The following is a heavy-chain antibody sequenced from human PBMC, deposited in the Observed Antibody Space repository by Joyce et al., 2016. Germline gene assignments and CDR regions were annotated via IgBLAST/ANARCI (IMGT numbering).Heavy chain of an antibody. J-gene: IGHJ3*02. CDR3: ARDRGIAVRAFDI. D-gene: IGHD6-19*01. CDR2: IIPLFTRA. Sequence: QVQLVQSGAEVKKPGSSVKVSCKASGGTFSSVTISWVRQAPGQGLEGMGGIIPLFTRANYAQKFQGRVTITADGSTSTAYMELSSLTSEDTAMYYCARDRGIAVRAFDIWGRGTMVTVSS. CDR1: GGTFSSVT. V-gene: IGHV1-69*01.